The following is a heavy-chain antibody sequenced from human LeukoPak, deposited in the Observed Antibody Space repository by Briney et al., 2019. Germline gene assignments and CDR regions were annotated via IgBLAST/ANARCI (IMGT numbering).Heavy chain of an antibody. J-gene: IGHJ4*02. CDR3: AKSFNTVTTGFDD. Sequence: GGSLRLSCAASGFTFSSYAMSWVRQAPGKGLDWVSAISGSGCSTYYADSVKGRFTISRDNSKNTLYLQMNSLRAEDTAVEYCAKSFNTVTTGFDDWGQGTLVTVSS. V-gene: IGHV3-23*01. CDR1: GFTFSSYA. D-gene: IGHD4-17*01. CDR2: ISGSGCST.